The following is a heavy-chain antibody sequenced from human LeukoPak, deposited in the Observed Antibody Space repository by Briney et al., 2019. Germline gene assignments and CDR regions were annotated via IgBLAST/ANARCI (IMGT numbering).Heavy chain of an antibody. CDR3: ARRLWGYSYGNGY. Sequence: GESLKISCKGSGYSFTGYWIAWVRQLPGKGLEWMGTIYPGDSDTRYSPSFQGQVTISADKSISTAYLQWSSLTASDTAMYYCARRLWGYSYGNGYWGQGTLVTVSS. J-gene: IGHJ4*02. CDR2: IYPGDSDT. CDR1: GYSFTGYW. V-gene: IGHV5-51*01. D-gene: IGHD5-18*01.